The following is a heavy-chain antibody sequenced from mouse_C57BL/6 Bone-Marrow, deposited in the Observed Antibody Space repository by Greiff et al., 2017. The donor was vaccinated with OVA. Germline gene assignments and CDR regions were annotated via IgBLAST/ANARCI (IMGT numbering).Heavy chain of an antibody. CDR2: IDPANGNT. J-gene: IGHJ2*01. D-gene: IGHD3-2*02. CDR1: GFNIKNTY. Sequence: EVQLQQSVAELVRPGASVKLSCTASGFNIKNTYMPWVKQRPEQGLEWIGRIDPANGNTKYAPKFQGKATITADTSSNKAYLQLSRLTSEATAIYYCARGGQRRLDYFDYWGQGTTLTVSS. V-gene: IGHV14-3*01. CDR3: ARGGQRRLDYFDY.